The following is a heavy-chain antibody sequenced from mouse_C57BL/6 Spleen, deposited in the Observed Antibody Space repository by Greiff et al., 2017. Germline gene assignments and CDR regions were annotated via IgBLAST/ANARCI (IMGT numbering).Heavy chain of an antibody. CDR2: INPSSGYT. CDR1: GYTFTSYT. CDR3: ARLNDYDGYFDY. Sequence: VQLQESGAELARPGASVKMSCKASGYTFTSYTMHWVKQRPGQGLEWIGYINPSSGYTKYNQKFKDKATLTADKSSSTAYMQLSSLTSEDSAVYYCARLNDYDGYFDYWGQGTTLTVSS. J-gene: IGHJ2*01. V-gene: IGHV1-4*01. D-gene: IGHD2-4*01.